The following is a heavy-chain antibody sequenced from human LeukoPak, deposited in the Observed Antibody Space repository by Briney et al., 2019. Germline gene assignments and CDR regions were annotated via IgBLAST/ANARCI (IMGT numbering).Heavy chain of an antibody. D-gene: IGHD3-10*01. CDR2: IRYYGCNK. Sequence: GGSLRLSCAASGFTFSSYGMHWVRQAPGKGLVWVAYIRYYGCNKYYADSVKGRFTIYRDNSKNTLYLQMNSLRAEDTAVYYCAKEVREAAVWGQGTTVTVSS. J-gene: IGHJ6*02. V-gene: IGHV3-30*02. CDR3: AKEVREAAV. CDR1: GFTFSSYG.